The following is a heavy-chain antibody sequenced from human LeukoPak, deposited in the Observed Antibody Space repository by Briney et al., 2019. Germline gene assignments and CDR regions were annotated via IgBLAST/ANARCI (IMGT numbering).Heavy chain of an antibody. CDR2: IKQDGSEK. CDR1: GFTFSSYA. CDR3: ARDRDWYSVDS. Sequence: GGSLRLSCAASGFTFSSYAMSWVRQAPGKGLEWVANIKQDGSEKYYVDSVKGRFTISRDNAKNSLYLQMNSLRAEDTAVYYCARDRDWYSVDSGGQGTLVTVSS. J-gene: IGHJ5*01. D-gene: IGHD6-19*01. V-gene: IGHV3-7*03.